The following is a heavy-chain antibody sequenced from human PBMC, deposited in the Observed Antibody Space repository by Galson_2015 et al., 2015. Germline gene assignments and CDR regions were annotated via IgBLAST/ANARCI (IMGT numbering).Heavy chain of an antibody. Sequence: TLSLTCTVSGGSISSGGYYWSWIRQHPGKGLEWIGYIYYSGTTYYNPSLNSRGSISVDTSKNQFSLKLSSVTAADAAMYYCARTYYYDSSGYYYLDYWGLGALVTVSS. CDR3: ARTYYYDSSGYYYLDY. D-gene: IGHD3-22*01. V-gene: IGHV4-31*03. CDR1: GGSISSGGYY. CDR2: IYYSGTT. J-gene: IGHJ4*02.